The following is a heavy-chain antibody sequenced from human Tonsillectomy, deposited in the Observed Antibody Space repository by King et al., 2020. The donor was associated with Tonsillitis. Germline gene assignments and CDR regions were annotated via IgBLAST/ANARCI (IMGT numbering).Heavy chain of an antibody. V-gene: IGHV1-2*02. J-gene: IGHJ5*02. CDR2: INPNSGGT. CDR3: ARCSSGWYNWFDP. D-gene: IGHD6-19*01. Sequence: VQLVESGAEVKKPGASVKVSCKASGYTFTGYYMHWVRQAPGQGLEWMGWINPNSGGTNYAQKFKGRVTMTRDTSITTAYMELSSLRSDDTAVYYCARCSSGWYNWFDPWGQGTLVTGSS. CDR1: GYTFTGYY.